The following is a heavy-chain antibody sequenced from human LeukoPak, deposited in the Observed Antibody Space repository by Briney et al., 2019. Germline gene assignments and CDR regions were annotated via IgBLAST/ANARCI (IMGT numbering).Heavy chain of an antibody. CDR2: ISYDGGNK. CDR3: AGEHGVFRYFDWSLDY. CDR1: GFTFNSYA. Sequence: GRSLRLSCAASGFTFNSYAMHWVRQAPGKGLEGVAVISYDGGNKYYTDSVKGRFTISRDNSKNTLYLQMNSLRAEDTAVFYCAGEHGVFRYFDWSLDYWGQGTLVTVSS. V-gene: IGHV3-30-3*01. D-gene: IGHD3-9*01. J-gene: IGHJ4*02.